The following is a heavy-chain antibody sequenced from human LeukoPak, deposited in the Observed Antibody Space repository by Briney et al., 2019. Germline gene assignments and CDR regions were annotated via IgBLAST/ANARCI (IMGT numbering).Heavy chain of an antibody. CDR1: GFTFSSYA. J-gene: IGHJ4*02. CDR2: ISGSGGST. V-gene: IGHV3-23*01. D-gene: IGHD1-26*01. CDR3: AKERQIVGATTSDY. Sequence: GGSLRLSCAASGFTFSSYAMRWVRQAPGKGLEWVSAISGSGGSTYYADSVKGRFTISRDNSKNTLYLQMNSLRAEDTAVYYCAKERQIVGATTSDYWGQGTLVTVSS.